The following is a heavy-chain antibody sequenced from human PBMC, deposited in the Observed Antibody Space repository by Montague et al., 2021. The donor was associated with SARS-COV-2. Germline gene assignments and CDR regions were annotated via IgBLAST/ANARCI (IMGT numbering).Heavy chain of an antibody. Sequence: SETLSLTCTVSGGSISSYYWSWIRQPPGKGLEWIGHIYYSGSTDYNPSLKSRVTISVDTSKNQFSLELSSVTAADTAVYYCAGVPYSSSGFSYYYYGIDVWGQGTTVTVSS. V-gene: IGHV4-59*13. CDR3: AGVPYSSSGFSYYYYGIDV. D-gene: IGHD6-6*01. CDR2: IYYSGST. J-gene: IGHJ6*02. CDR1: GGSISSYY.